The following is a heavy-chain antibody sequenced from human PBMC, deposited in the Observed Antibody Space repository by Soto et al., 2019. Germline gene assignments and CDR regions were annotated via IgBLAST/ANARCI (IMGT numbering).Heavy chain of an antibody. D-gene: IGHD3-10*01. Sequence: GSLRLSCAASGFTFSTYWMSWVRQAPGKGLEWVATIKQDGSQKYYVHSVRGRFTISRDNAKNSLYLQMNSLRVEDTAVYYCARARIILIRGGIPNWFDPWGQGTLVTVSS. V-gene: IGHV3-7*01. J-gene: IGHJ5*02. CDR3: ARARIILIRGGIPNWFDP. CDR1: GFTFSTYW. CDR2: IKQDGSQK.